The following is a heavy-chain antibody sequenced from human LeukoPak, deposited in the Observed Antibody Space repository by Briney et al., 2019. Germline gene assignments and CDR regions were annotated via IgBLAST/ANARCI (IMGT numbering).Heavy chain of an antibody. J-gene: IGHJ5*02. V-gene: IGHV3-30*04. CDR3: ARDIAGFDP. CDR2: ISYDGSNK. D-gene: IGHD2-15*01. Sequence: GGSLRLSCAASGFTFSSYAMHWVHQAPGKGLEWVAVISYDGSNKYYADSVKGRFTISSDNSKNTLYLQMNSLRAEDTAVYYCARDIAGFDPWGQGTLVTVSS. CDR1: GFTFSSYA.